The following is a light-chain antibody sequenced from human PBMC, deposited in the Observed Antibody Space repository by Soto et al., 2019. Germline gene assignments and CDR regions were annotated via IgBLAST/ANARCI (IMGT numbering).Light chain of an antibody. CDR3: QQYYSTPQT. Sequence: DIVMTQSPDSLAVSLGERATINCKSSQSVLYSSNNKNYLAWYQQKPGQPPKLLIYWASTRESGVPDRFSGSGSGTDFTLTLSRLQAEDLAVYYCQQYYSTPQTFGQGTKLEIK. CDR1: QSVLYSSNNKNY. J-gene: IGKJ2*01. CDR2: WAS. V-gene: IGKV4-1*01.